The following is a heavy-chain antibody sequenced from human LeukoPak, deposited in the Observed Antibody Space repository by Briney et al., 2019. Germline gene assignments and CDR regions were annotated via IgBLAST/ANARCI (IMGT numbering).Heavy chain of an antibody. CDR1: GVSHNSYY. Sequence: SETLSLTSTVFGVSHNSYYWVWVPQPPGKALDTIELNYSSGSIKYNPSLKSRLTISLDTSKNQISLKLTSVTAADTAIYYCARQFEFWGQGTLVTVSS. J-gene: IGHJ4*02. V-gene: IGHV4-59*08. CDR3: ARQFEF. CDR2: NYSSGSI.